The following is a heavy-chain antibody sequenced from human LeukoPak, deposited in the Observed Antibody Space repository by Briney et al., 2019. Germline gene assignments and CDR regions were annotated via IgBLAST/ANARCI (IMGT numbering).Heavy chain of an antibody. V-gene: IGHV1-24*01. J-gene: IGHJ3*02. CDR1: GYTLTELS. Sequence: ASVEVSCKVSGYTLTELSMHWVRQAPGKGLEWMGGFDPEDGETIYAQKFQGRVTMTEDTSTDTAYMELSSLRSEDTAVYYCATTDTTIVLVPAAIHHDAFDIWGQGTMVTVSS. CDR2: FDPEDGET. CDR3: ATTDTTIVLVPAAIHHDAFDI. D-gene: IGHD2-2*01.